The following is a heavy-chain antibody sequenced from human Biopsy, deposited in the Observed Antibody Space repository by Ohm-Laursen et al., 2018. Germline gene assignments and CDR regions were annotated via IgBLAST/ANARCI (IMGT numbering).Heavy chain of an antibody. V-gene: IGHV4-61*01. CDR3: ARGMRSSGWPYFDS. CDR1: GDSVSSGSFY. CDR2: IYDRGSTA. D-gene: IGHD6-19*01. J-gene: IGHJ4*02. Sequence: TLSLTCTVSGDSVSSGSFYWTWIRQTPGKGLEYIGYIYDRGSTANYNPSLESRVTMSVDMPKNQFSLKLSSVTAADTAIYYCARGMRSSGWPYFDSWGQGTLVTVSS.